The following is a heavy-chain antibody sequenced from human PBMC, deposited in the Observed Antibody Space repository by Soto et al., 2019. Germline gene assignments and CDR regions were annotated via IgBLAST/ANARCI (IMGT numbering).Heavy chain of an antibody. J-gene: IGHJ4*02. CDR3: AHRGHYYGSGSYEGVGAVPAFDY. CDR1: GFSLSTSGVG. D-gene: IGHD3-10*01. CDR2: IYWDDDK. V-gene: IGHV2-5*02. Sequence: QITLKESGPTLVKPTQTLTLTCTFSGFSLSTSGVGVGWIRQPPGKALEWLALIYWDDDKRYSPSLKSRLTITKDTSKNQVVLTMTNMDPVDTATYYCAHRGHYYGSGSYEGVGAVPAFDYWGQGTLVTVSS.